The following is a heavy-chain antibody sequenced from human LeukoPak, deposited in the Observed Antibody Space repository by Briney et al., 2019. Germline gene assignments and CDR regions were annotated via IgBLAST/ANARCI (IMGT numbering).Heavy chain of an antibody. CDR3: VVTRTRGDH. J-gene: IGHJ1*01. D-gene: IGHD2-21*01. CDR1: GFTFRSYW. V-gene: IGHV3-7*03. Sequence: GGSLRLSCVASGFTFRSYWMTWVRQAPGKGLEWVANINQEGNDKYYVDSVKGRFTISRDNTKNSLFLQMNSLRAEDTAVYYCVVTRTRGDHWGQGTLVTVSS. CDR2: INQEGNDK.